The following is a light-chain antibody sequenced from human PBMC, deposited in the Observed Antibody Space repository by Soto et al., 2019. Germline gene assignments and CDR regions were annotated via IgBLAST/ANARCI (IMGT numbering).Light chain of an antibody. CDR3: CSYGGSNNMI. CDR2: EVN. Sequence: QSALTQPPSASGSPGQSVSISCTGTSSDIGGYNYVSWYQQHPGKAPKLIIYEVNKRPSGVPDRVSGSKSGNTASLTVSGLQAEDEADYYCCSYGGSNNMIFVGGTKLTVL. V-gene: IGLV2-8*01. J-gene: IGLJ2*01. CDR1: SSDIGGYNY.